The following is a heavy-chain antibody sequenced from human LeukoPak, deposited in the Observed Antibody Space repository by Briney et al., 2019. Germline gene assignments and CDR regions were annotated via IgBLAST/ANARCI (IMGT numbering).Heavy chain of an antibody. J-gene: IGHJ6*02. CDR3: AKAASSSWPSYYYGMDV. D-gene: IGHD6-13*01. Sequence: GGSLRLSCAASGFILSSYSMSWVRQAPGMGLEWVSVITGSGGNTYYADSVKGRFTISKDNSKNTVYLQMSSLRVDDTAVYYCAKAASSSWPSYYYGMDVWGQGTTVTVSS. V-gene: IGHV3-23*01. CDR1: GFILSSYS. CDR2: ITGSGGNT.